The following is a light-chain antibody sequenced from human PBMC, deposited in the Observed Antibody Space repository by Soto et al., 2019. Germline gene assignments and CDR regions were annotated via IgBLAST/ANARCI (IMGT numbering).Light chain of an antibody. J-gene: IGKJ5*01. CDR3: QQYSSSPIT. CDR1: QSFSSTY. CDR2: GAS. V-gene: IGKV3-20*01. Sequence: EIVLTQSPGTLSLSPWERATLSCRASQSFSSTYLAWYQQKPGQAPRLLIYGASSRATGIPDRFSGGGSGTDFSLTISRLDPEDFAVYYCQQYSSSPITFGQGTRPEI.